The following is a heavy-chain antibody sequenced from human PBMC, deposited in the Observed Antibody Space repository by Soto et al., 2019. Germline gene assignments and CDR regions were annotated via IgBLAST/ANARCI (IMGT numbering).Heavy chain of an antibody. CDR1: GFTFSSYA. J-gene: IGHJ4*02. CDR2: ISYDGSDK. CDR3: ARTSYDSSGYYEY. Sequence: WGSLRLSCAASGFTFSSYAMGWVRQGPGKGLERVAIISYDGSDKYYADSVKGRFTVSRDNSKNTLYLQMNSLRADDTAVYYCARTSYDSSGYYEYWGQGTPVTVSS. D-gene: IGHD3-22*01. V-gene: IGHV3-30-3*01.